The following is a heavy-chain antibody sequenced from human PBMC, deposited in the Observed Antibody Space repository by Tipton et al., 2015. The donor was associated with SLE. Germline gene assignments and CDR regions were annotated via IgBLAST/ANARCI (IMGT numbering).Heavy chain of an antibody. Sequence: LRLSCTVSGGSISSGGYYWSWIRQHPGKGLEWIGYIYYSGSTYYNPSLKSRVTISVDTSKNQFSLKLSSVTAADTAVYYCARVLYCSSTSCPHVDVWGKGTTVTVSS. CDR1: GGSISSGGYY. J-gene: IGHJ6*04. D-gene: IGHD2-2*01. CDR3: ARVLYCSSTSCPHVDV. V-gene: IGHV4-31*02. CDR2: IYYSGST.